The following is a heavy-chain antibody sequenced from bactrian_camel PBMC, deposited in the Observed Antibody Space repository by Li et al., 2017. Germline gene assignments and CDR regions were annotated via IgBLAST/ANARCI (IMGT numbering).Heavy chain of an antibody. D-gene: IGHD7*01. CDR3: AADSVNLQLAGWYSY. Sequence: QLVESGGHSLQAGGSLRLSCVVSGFTFSGYWMYWVRQTPAKGLEWVSGVASNGGSTEYADSIVGRYTISRDNAKNTVYLQMDSLNHKDTGTYYCAADSVNLQLAGWYSYWGQGTQVTVSS. CDR2: VASNGGST. J-gene: IGHJ4*01. V-gene: IGHV3S25*01. CDR1: GFTFSGYW.